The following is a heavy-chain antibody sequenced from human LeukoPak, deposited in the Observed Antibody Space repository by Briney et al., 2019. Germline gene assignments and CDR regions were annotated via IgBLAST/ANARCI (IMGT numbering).Heavy chain of an antibody. Sequence: AGSLTLSCAASGFTFSSYWMSWVRQAPGKGLEWAANIKQDGSERYYVDSVKARFTISRDNAKNSLYLQMNSLRAEDTAVYYCARIYSTGGNWYFDLWGGG. V-gene: IGHV3-7*04. D-gene: IGHD6-19*01. CDR2: IKQDGSER. J-gene: IGHJ2*01. CDR3: ARIYSTGGNWYFDL. CDR1: GFTFSSYW.